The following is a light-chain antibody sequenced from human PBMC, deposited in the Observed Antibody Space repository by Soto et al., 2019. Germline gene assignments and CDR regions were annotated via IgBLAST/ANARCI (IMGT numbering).Light chain of an antibody. J-gene: IGKJ5*01. CDR3: QQYGSSPIT. CDR2: AAS. Sequence: EVVLTQSPGTLSLSPGERATLSCRASQSVTSSYLAWYQQTPGQPPRLVMYAASTRATGIPDRFSGSGSGTDFTLTISRLEPEDFAVYYCQQYGSSPITFGQGTRLEIK. CDR1: QSVTSSY. V-gene: IGKV3-20*01.